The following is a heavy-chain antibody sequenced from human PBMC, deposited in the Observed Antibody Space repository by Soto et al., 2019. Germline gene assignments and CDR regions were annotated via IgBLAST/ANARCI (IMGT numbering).Heavy chain of an antibody. V-gene: IGHV1-18*01. Sequence: AVKGSCKDSGYTFNSYGISWVRQAPGQGLEWMGWISAYNGNTNYAQKLQGRVTMTTDTSTSTAYMELRSLRSDDTAVYYCARDDYGDYGYWGQGTRVTVSA. J-gene: IGHJ4*02. CDR3: ARDDYGDYGY. D-gene: IGHD4-17*01. CDR2: ISAYNGNT. CDR1: GYTFNSYG.